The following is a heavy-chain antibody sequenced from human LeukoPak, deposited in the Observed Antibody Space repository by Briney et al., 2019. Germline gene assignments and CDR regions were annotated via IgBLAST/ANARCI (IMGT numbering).Heavy chain of an antibody. V-gene: IGHV1-69*01. CDR3: ARGGGDYVRNAFDI. D-gene: IGHD4-17*01. Sequence: GASLKLSCKASGGTFSSYAISWVRQAPGQGLEWMGGIIPIFGTANYAQKFQGRVTITADESTSTAYMELSSLRSEDTAVYYCARGGGDYVRNAFDIWGQGTMVTVSS. CDR1: GGTFSSYA. CDR2: IIPIFGTA. J-gene: IGHJ3*02.